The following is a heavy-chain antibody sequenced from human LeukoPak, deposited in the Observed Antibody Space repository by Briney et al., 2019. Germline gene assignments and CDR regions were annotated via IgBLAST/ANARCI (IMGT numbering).Heavy chain of an antibody. CDR3: ARRNYYGSGSYNYFDY. Sequence: PSGTLSLTCAVSGGSISSSNWWSWVRQPPGKGLEWIGEIYNSGSTNYNPSLKSRVTISVDKSKNQFSLKLSSVTAADTAVYYCARRNYYGSGSYNYFDYWGQGTLVTVSS. CDR2: IYNSGST. CDR1: GGSISSSNW. V-gene: IGHV4-4*02. J-gene: IGHJ4*02. D-gene: IGHD3-10*01.